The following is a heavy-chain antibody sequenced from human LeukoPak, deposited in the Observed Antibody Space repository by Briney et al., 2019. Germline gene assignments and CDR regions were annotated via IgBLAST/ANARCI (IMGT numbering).Heavy chain of an antibody. V-gene: IGHV1-69*04. Sequence: GSSVKVSCKASGGTFSSYAISWVRQAPGQGLEWMGRIIPILGIANYAQKFQGRVTITADKSTSTAYMELSSLRSEDTAVYYCARDRLSPQAAAGFFDYWGQGTLVTFSS. J-gene: IGHJ4*02. CDR2: IIPILGIA. CDR3: ARDRLSPQAAAGFFDY. D-gene: IGHD6-13*01. CDR1: GGTFSSYA.